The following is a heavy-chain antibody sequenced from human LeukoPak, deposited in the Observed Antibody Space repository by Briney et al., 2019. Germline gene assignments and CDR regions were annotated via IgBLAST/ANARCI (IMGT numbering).Heavy chain of an antibody. V-gene: IGHV7-4-1*01. Sequence: ASVKVSCKAPGYTFTSYAMNWVRHAPGPGLEWMGWINTNTGNPTYAHGFTGRFVFSLDTSVSTAYLQIRSLKAEDTAVYYCARLVLRAAGRDAFDTWGQATMVTVSS. CDR1: GYTFTSYA. J-gene: IGHJ3*02. CDR3: ARLVLRAAGRDAFDT. CDR2: INTNTGNP. D-gene: IGHD6-13*01.